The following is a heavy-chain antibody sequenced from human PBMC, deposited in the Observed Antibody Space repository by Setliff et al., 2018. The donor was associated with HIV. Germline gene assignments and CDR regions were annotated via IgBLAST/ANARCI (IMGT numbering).Heavy chain of an antibody. CDR1: GFTFSNYE. J-gene: IGHJ4*02. Sequence: HPGGSLRLSCAASGFTFSNYEMNWVRQAPGKGLEWVSYITGSGSRTSYSDSVRGRFTISRDNSKNTLFLEMSSLSADDTAIYYCAKLPHSSAWYSPFYYFEYWGQGTLVTVSS. D-gene: IGHD6-19*01. CDR2: ITGSGSRT. CDR3: AKLPHSSAWYSPFYYFEY. V-gene: IGHV3-48*03.